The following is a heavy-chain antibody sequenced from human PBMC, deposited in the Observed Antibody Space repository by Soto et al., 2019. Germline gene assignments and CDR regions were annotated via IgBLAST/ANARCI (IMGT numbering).Heavy chain of an antibody. D-gene: IGHD7-27*01. V-gene: IGHV4-30-4*01. CDR3: ARGPSGDKVDS. J-gene: IGHJ4*02. Sequence: QVQLQESGPGLVKPSQTLSLTCTVSGGSISTVNYWWSWIRQSPDMGLEWIGHIYNGGGTYNNPSLESRVTMSVDTSKNQLSLTLSSVSAADTAVYYCARGPSGDKVDSWGQGTLVTVSS. CDR2: IYNGGGT. CDR1: GGSISTVNYW.